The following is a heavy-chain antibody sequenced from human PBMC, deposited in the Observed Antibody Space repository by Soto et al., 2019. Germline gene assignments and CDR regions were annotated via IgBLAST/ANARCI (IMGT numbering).Heavy chain of an antibody. CDR2: ISSSSSYI. J-gene: IGHJ3*02. V-gene: IGHV3-21*01. CDR1: GFTFSSYS. D-gene: IGHD1-26*01. CDR3: AREALVGATAFDI. Sequence: GGSLRLSCAASGFTFSSYSMNWVRQAPGKGLEWVSSISSSSSYIYYADSVKGRFTISRDNAKNSLYLQMNSLRAEDTAVYYCAREALVGATAFDIWGQGTMVTVSS.